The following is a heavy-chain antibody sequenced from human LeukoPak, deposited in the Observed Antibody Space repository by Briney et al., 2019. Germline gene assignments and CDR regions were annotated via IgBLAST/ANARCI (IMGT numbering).Heavy chain of an antibody. CDR1: GFTFSNYA. CDR3: ARVEMATIFSDY. J-gene: IGHJ4*02. CDR2: ISGSGDST. V-gene: IGHV3-23*01. D-gene: IGHD5-24*01. Sequence: PGGSLRLSCAASGFTFSNYAMSWVRQAPGKGLEWVSGISGSGDSTYYADSVKGRFTISRDNSKNSLYLQMNSLRAEDTAVYYCARVEMATIFSDYWGQGTLVTVSS.